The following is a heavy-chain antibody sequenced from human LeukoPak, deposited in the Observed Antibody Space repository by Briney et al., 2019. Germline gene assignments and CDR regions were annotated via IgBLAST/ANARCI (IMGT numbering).Heavy chain of an antibody. V-gene: IGHV3-23*01. CDR1: GFAFSSHG. CDR3: AKDDNYIRFLS. Sequence: GGSLRLSCSASGFAFSSHGMNWVRQAPGKGLEWVSGISGSGGNTYYADSVKGRFTISRDNSKNTLYLQMNSLRAEDTAVYYCAKDDNYIRFLSWGQGTLVTVSS. CDR2: ISGSGGNT. D-gene: IGHD3-16*01. J-gene: IGHJ5*02.